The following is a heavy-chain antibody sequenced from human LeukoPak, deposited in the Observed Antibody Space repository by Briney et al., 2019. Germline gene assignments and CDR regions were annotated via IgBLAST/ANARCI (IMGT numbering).Heavy chain of an antibody. Sequence: PGGSLRLSCAASGFTFSSYSMNWVRQAPGKGLEWVSSISSSSSYIYYADSVKGRFTISRDNAKNSLYLQMNSLRAEDTAVYYCARVGIAAAGINDYWGQGTLVTVSS. V-gene: IGHV3-21*04. CDR3: ARVGIAAAGINDY. D-gene: IGHD6-13*01. CDR1: GFTFSSYS. CDR2: ISSSSSYI. J-gene: IGHJ4*02.